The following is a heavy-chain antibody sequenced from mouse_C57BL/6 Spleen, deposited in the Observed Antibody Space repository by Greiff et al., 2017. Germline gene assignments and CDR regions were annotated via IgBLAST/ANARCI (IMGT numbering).Heavy chain of an antibody. CDR1: GYTFTSYW. D-gene: IGHD4-1*01. Sequence: QVHVKQPGAELVRPGTSVTLSCKASGYTFTSYWMHWVKQRPGQGLEWIGVIDPSDSYTNYNQKFKGKATLTVDTSSSTAYMQLSSLTSEDSAVYYCARGLERGPFDYWGQGTTLTVSS. CDR3: ARGLERGPFDY. V-gene: IGHV1-59*01. J-gene: IGHJ2*01. CDR2: IDPSDSYT.